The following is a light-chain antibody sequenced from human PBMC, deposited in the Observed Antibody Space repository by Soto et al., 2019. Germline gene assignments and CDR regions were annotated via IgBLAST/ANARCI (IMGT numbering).Light chain of an antibody. CDR3: QSYDSSLFWV. CDR2: GNS. J-gene: IGLJ3*02. V-gene: IGLV1-40*01. Sequence: QSVLTQPPSVSAAPGQRVTLSCTGSSSNIGAGYDVHWYQQLPGTAPKLLIYGNSNRPSGVPDRFSGSKSGTSASLAITGLQAEDEADYYCQSYDSSLFWVFGGGTKPTVL. CDR1: SSNIGAGYD.